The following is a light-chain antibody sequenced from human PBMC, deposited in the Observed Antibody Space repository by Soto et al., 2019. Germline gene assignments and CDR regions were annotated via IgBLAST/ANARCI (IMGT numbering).Light chain of an antibody. CDR1: SSDVGGYKY. J-gene: IGLJ1*01. Sequence: QSVLTQPASVSGSPGQSITISCTGTSSDVGGYKYVSWYQQHPGKAPKLLIYDVDNRPSGVSYRFSGSKSGNTASLTISGLQAEDEADYYCSSYTSSISYVFGTGTKVTVL. CDR3: SSYTSSISYV. CDR2: DVD. V-gene: IGLV2-14*03.